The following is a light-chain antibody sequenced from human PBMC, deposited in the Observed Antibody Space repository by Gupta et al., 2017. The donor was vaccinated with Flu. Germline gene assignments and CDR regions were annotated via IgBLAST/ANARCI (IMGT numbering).Light chain of an antibody. CDR2: GTS. Sequence: DIVLTPSPSTLSLSRGGRATISCRASQSGSRNYLAWYQQKPGQAPRLLIYGTSGRATDIPDRFRGSGSGTDFTLIISRLEPEDFAVYYCQQFGSSPTGTFGQGTKVEFK. J-gene: IGKJ1*01. CDR1: QSGSRNY. CDR3: QQFGSSPTGT. V-gene: IGKV3-20*01.